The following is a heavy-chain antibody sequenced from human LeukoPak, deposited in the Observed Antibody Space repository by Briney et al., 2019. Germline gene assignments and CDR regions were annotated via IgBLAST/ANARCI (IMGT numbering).Heavy chain of an antibody. Sequence: SQTLSLTCAISGDTITSNNGGWIWLRQSPSIGLEWLGSSYYRYKWYYDYAVSVKSRITINPDTSKNQFSLQLNSVTPEDTAVYDCARGGLVASIRGYFDYWAQGTVVTVSS. D-gene: IGHD5-12*01. CDR1: GDTITSNNGG. CDR2: SYYRYKWYY. V-gene: IGHV6-1*01. CDR3: ARGGLVASIRGYFDY. J-gene: IGHJ4*02.